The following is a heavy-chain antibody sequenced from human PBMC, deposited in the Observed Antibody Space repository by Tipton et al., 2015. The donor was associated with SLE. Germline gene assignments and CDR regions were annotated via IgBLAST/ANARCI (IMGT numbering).Heavy chain of an antibody. V-gene: IGHV3-74*01. Sequence: SLRLSCAASGFTLSTDWMHWVRQAPGKGLVLVSRINSDGTSATYADSVKGRFTISRDNAGDTLYLQMNSLKAEDTALYYCTRSFTGGAFDIWGQGTMVTVSS. CDR1: GFTLSTDW. CDR3: TRSFTGGAFDI. J-gene: IGHJ3*02. CDR2: INSDGTSA. D-gene: IGHD4-23*01.